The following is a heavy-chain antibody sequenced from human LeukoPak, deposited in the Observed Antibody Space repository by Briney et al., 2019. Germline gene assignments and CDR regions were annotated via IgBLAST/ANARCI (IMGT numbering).Heavy chain of an antibody. CDR3: ARDPGYYYDSSV. CDR2: IYSGGST. V-gene: IGHV3-66*01. Sequence: GGSLRLSCAASGFTFSSYEMNWVRQAPGKGLEWVSVIYSGGSTYYADSVKGRFTISRDNSKNTLYLQMNSLRAEDTAVYYCARDPGYYYDSSVWGQGTTVTVSS. D-gene: IGHD3-22*01. J-gene: IGHJ6*02. CDR1: GFTFSSYE.